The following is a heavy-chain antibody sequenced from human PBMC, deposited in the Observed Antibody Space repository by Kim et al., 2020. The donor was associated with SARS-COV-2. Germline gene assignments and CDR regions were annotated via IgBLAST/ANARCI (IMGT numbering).Heavy chain of an antibody. CDR3: ARSPTRYDSWFDP. Sequence: YAQKFQGRVTMTRDTSTSTVYMELSSLRSEDTAVYYCARSPTRYDSWFDPWGQGTLVTVSS. V-gene: IGHV1-46*01. D-gene: IGHD3-22*01. J-gene: IGHJ5*02.